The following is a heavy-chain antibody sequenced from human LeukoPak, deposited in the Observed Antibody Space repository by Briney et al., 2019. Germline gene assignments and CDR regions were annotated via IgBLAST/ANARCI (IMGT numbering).Heavy chain of an antibody. CDR1: GGSISSSSYC. Sequence: PSETLSLTCTVSGGSISSSSYCWGWIRQPPGKGLEWIGSIYYSGSTYYNPSLKSRVTISVDTSKNQFSLKLSSVTAADTAVYYCARQSLAGTNFDYWGQGTLVTVSS. CDR3: ARQSLAGTNFDY. V-gene: IGHV4-39*01. D-gene: IGHD7-27*01. CDR2: IYYSGST. J-gene: IGHJ4*02.